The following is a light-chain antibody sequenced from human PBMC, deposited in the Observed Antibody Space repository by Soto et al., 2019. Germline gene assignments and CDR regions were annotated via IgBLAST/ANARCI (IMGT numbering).Light chain of an antibody. Sequence: QSVLTQPPSVSGAPGQRVTISCTGSSSNIGAGYDVHWYQQLPGTGPKLLIYANNNRPSGVPDRFSGSKSGTSASLAITGLRAEDEADYYCQSYDSTLSARYVFGTGTKVTVL. CDR1: SSNIGAGYD. V-gene: IGLV1-40*01. CDR2: ANN. CDR3: QSYDSTLSARYV. J-gene: IGLJ1*01.